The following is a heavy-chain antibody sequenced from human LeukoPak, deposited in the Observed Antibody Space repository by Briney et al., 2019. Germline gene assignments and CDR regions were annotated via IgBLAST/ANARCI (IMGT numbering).Heavy chain of an antibody. D-gene: IGHD4-17*01. CDR2: IYYSGST. CDR3: ARGDYGDYDLDY. V-gene: IGHV4-39*07. CDR1: GGSISSSSYY. Sequence: SETLSLTCTVSGGSISSSSYYWGWIRQPPGTGLEWIGSIYYSGSTYYNPSLKSRVTISVDTSKNQFSLKLSSVTAADTAVYYCARGDYGDYDLDYWGQGTLVTVSS. J-gene: IGHJ4*02.